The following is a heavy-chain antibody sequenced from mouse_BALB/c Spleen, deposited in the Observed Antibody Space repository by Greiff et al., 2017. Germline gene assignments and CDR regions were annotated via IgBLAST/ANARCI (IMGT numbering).Heavy chain of an antibody. V-gene: IGHV5-17*02. J-gene: IGHJ4*01. CDR3: ARLGYGILYAMDY. Sequence: EVQLQQSGGGLVQPGGSRKLSCAASGFTFSSFGMHWVRQAPEKGLEWVAYISSGSSTIYYADTVKGRFTISRDNPKNTLFLQMTSLRSEDTAMYYCARLGYGILYAMDYWGQGTSVTVSS. D-gene: IGHD2-10*02. CDR1: GFTFSSFG. CDR2: ISSGSSTI.